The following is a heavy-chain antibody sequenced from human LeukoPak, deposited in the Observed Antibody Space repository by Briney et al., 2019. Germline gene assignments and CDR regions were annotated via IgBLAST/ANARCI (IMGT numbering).Heavy chain of an antibody. CDR1: GFTFSSYS. J-gene: IGHJ4*02. D-gene: IGHD3-10*01. V-gene: IGHV3-21*01. Sequence: GGSLRLSCAASGFTFSSYSMNWVRQAPGKGLEWVSSISSSSSYIYYVDSVKGRFTISRDNAKNSLYLQMNSLRAEDTAVYYCARDQGSGSPYYFDYWGQGTLVTVSS. CDR3: ARDQGSGSPYYFDY. CDR2: ISSSSSYI.